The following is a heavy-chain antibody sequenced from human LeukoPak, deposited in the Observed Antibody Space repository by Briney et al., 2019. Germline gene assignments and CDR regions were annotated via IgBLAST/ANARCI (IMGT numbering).Heavy chain of an antibody. CDR3: VISSAMVRGVIGY. Sequence: GGSLRLSCSASVFTFSSYAVHWVRQAPGKGLEYVSAISSNGGSTYYADSVKGRFTISRDNSKNTLYLQMSSLRADDTAVYYCVISSAMVRGVIGYWGQGTLVTVSS. V-gene: IGHV3-64D*06. D-gene: IGHD3-10*01. CDR1: VFTFSSYA. J-gene: IGHJ4*02. CDR2: ISSNGGST.